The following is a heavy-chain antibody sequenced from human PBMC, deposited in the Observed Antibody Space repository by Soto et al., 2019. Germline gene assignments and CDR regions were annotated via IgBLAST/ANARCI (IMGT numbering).Heavy chain of an antibody. CDR3: AREKPGIAVAGTGGIDY. D-gene: IGHD6-19*01. CDR2: IIPIFGTA. J-gene: IGHJ4*02. Sequence: ASVKVSCKASGGTLSSYAISWVRQAPGQGLEWMGGIIPIFGTANYAQKFQGRVTITADESTSTAYMELSSLRSEDTAVYYCAREKPGIAVAGTGGIDYWGQGTLVTVSS. V-gene: IGHV1-69*13. CDR1: GGTLSSYA.